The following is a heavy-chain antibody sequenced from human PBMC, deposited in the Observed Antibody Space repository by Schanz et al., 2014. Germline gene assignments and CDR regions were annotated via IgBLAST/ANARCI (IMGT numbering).Heavy chain of an antibody. V-gene: IGHV3-48*01. D-gene: IGHD4-17*01. Sequence: EVQLVESGGGLVQPGGSLRLSCAASGFTFSSYSMNWVRQAPGKGLEWVSYVSRSTPDIYYADSVKGRFTISRDNAKNSLYLQMTSLRAEDTAVYYCARKMKLGVYGGKGHDSLDIWGQGTMVTVSS. J-gene: IGHJ3*02. CDR1: GFTFSSYS. CDR2: VSRSTPDI. CDR3: ARKMKLGVYGGKGHDSLDI.